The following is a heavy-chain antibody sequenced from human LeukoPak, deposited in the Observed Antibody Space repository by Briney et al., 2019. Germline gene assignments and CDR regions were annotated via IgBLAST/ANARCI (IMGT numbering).Heavy chain of an antibody. CDR3: ARGVAVAGIYFDY. CDR2: IYPIGSA. V-gene: IGHV4-38-2*02. J-gene: IGHJ4*02. D-gene: IGHD6-19*01. CDR1: GYSISSGYY. Sequence: SETLSLTCTVSGYSISSGYYWGWIGQPPGKGLEWIGSIYPIGSASYSPSLTTRVAISVDTSKSQSSLKLSSVTAADTGVYYWARGVAVAGIYFDYWGQGTLVTVSS.